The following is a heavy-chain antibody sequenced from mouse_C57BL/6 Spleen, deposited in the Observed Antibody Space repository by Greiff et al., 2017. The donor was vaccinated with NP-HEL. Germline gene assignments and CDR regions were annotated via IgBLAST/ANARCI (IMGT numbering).Heavy chain of an antibody. Sequence: VQLQQPGAELVKPGASVKLSCKASGYTFTSYWMHWVKQRPGRGLEWIGRIDPNSGGTKYNEKFKSKATLTVDKPSSTAYMQLSSLTSEDSAVYYCARSRGGSSPYYYAMDYWGQGTSVTVSS. D-gene: IGHD1-1*01. J-gene: IGHJ4*01. CDR2: IDPNSGGT. CDR3: ARSRGGSSPYYYAMDY. V-gene: IGHV1-72*01. CDR1: GYTFTSYW.